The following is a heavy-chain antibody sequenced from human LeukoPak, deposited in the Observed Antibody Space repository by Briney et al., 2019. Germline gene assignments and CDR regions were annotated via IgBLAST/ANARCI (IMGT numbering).Heavy chain of an antibody. J-gene: IGHJ3*02. V-gene: IGHV4-59*01. CDR1: GGSISSYY. D-gene: IGHD3/OR15-3a*01. CDR2: IHYTGST. CDR3: ARGGLISLANTPLGAFDI. Sequence: SETLSLTCTVSGGSISSYYWSWIRQSPGKGLECIGYIHYTGSTNYNPSLKSRVTISVETSKNQFSLKLKSVTAADTAVYYCARGGLISLANTPLGAFDIWGQGTMVSVSS.